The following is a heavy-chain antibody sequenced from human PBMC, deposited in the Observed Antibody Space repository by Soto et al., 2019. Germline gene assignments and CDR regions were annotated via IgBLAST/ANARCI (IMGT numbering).Heavy chain of an antibody. J-gene: IGHJ4*02. V-gene: IGHV1-58*01. CDR1: GFTFTSSA. Sequence: QMQLVQSGPEVKKPGTSVKVSCKASGFTFTSSAVQWVRQARGQRLEWIGWIVVGSGNTNYAQKFQERVTITRDMSKSRAYMELSSLIYEYTAVYYCAFTGGNTDYWGQGTLVTVSS. CDR2: IVVGSGNT. D-gene: IGHD3-16*01. CDR3: AFTGGNTDY.